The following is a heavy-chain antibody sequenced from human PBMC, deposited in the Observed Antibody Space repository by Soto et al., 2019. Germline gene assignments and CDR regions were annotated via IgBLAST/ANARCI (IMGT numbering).Heavy chain of an antibody. V-gene: IGHV4-34*01. J-gene: IGHJ4*02. CDR3: AREGQQLVQAFEY. D-gene: IGHD6-13*01. CDR1: GGSFSGYY. CDR2: INHSGST. Sequence: PSETLSLTCAVYGGSFSGYYWSWIRQPPGKGLEWIGEINHSGSTNYNPSLKSRVTISVDTSKNQFSLKLSSVTAADTAVYYCAREGQQLVQAFEYWGQGTLVTVSS.